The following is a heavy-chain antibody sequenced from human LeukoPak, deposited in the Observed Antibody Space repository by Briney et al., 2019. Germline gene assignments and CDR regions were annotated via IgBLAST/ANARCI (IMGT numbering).Heavy chain of an antibody. V-gene: IGHV3-30*02. CDR3: AKEGTRSHSRWAFDF. J-gene: IGHJ3*01. CDR1: GFTFSSYG. Sequence: GGSLRLSCAASGFTFSSYGVHWVRQAPGKGLEWVAFIRYDGTNKYYADSVKGRFTISRDNSKSTLYLQMNSLRAEDTAVYYCAKEGTRSHSRWAFDFWGQGTMVTVSS. D-gene: IGHD4-23*01. CDR2: IRYDGTNK.